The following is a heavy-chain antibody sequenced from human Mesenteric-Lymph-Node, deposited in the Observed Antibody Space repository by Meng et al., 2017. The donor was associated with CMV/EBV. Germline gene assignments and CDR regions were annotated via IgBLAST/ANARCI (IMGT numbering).Heavy chain of an antibody. V-gene: IGHV3-30*02. CDR3: ARDRAYSSNEWSH. CDR2: LRSDGINT. CDR1: GFSFGVYS. D-gene: IGHD6-13*01. Sequence: GESLKISCAASGFSFGVYSMNWVRQAPGKGMEWVAFLRSDGINTYYADSVKGRFTISRDNSKNTLYLQMNSLRAEDTAVYYCARDRAYSSNEWSHWGQGTLVTVSS. J-gene: IGHJ4*02.